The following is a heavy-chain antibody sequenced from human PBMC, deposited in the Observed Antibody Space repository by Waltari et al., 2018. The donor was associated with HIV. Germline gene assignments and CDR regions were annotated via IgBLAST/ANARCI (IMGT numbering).Heavy chain of an antibody. CDR2: ISSSSSTI. V-gene: IGHV3-48*01. Sequence: EVQLVESGGGLVQPGGSLRLSCAASGFTFSSYSMNWVRQAPGKGLEWVSYISSSSSTIYYADSVKGRFTISRDNAKNSLYLQMNSLRAEDTAVYYCARDRPFGVVPKGQLYGMDVWGQGTTVTVSS. J-gene: IGHJ6*02. CDR3: ARDRPFGVVPKGQLYGMDV. CDR1: GFTFSSYS. D-gene: IGHD2-2*01.